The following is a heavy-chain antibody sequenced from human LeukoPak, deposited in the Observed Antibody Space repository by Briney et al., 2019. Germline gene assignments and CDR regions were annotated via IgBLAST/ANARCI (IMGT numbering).Heavy chain of an antibody. CDR2: IYYSGST. D-gene: IGHD4-23*01. CDR3: ARLSVARQYYYYGMDV. Sequence: PSETLSLTCAVYGGSFSGYYWSWIRQPPGKGLEWIGYIYYSGSTNYNPSLKSRVTISVDTSKNQFSLKLSSVTAADTAVYYCARLSVARQYYYYGMDVWGQGTTVTVSS. V-gene: IGHV4-59*08. CDR1: GGSFSGYY. J-gene: IGHJ6*02.